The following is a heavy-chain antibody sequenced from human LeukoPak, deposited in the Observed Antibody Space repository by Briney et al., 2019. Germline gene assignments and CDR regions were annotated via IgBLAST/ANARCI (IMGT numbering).Heavy chain of an antibody. Sequence: PGGSLRLSCAASGFTFSSHWMHWVRQAPGKGLEWVSGISNSGGNTYYADSVKGRFTISRDNSKNTLYLQMNSLRAEDTAVYYCAKEVHSSGYYSDYWGQGTLVTVSS. J-gene: IGHJ4*02. CDR1: GFTFSSHW. CDR2: ISNSGGNT. D-gene: IGHD3-22*01. CDR3: AKEVHSSGYYSDY. V-gene: IGHV3-23*01.